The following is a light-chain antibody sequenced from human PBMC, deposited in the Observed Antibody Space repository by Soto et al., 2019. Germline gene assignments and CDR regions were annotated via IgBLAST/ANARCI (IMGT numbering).Light chain of an antibody. CDR2: DAS. Sequence: DIQMTQSPSTLSASVGDRVTINCRASQSISTWLAWYQQKPGKAPKLLINDASSLESGVPSRFSGSGSGTDFTLTINSLQPDDFATYYCQQFHSYPLTFGGGTKVDNK. J-gene: IGKJ4*01. CDR1: QSISTW. CDR3: QQFHSYPLT. V-gene: IGKV1-5*01.